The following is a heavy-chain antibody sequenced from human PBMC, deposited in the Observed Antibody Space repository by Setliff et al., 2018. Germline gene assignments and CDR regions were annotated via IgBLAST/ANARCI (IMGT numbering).Heavy chain of an antibody. V-gene: IGHV1-3*01. CDR2: INAANGKT. D-gene: IGHD6-19*01. CDR3: ARYLGASGWSGGPLFDY. J-gene: IGHJ4*02. Sequence: ASVKVSCKASRYTFTSYGVHWVRQAPGQRLEWMGWINAANGKTKYSQKFQGRVTITRDTSASTAYMDLRSLRSDDTAVYYCARYLGASGWSGGPLFDYWGQGTLVTVSS. CDR1: RYTFTSYG.